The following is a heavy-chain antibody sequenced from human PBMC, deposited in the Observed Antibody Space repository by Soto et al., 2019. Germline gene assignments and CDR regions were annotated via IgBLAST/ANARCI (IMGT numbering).Heavy chain of an antibody. CDR2: INHSGST. J-gene: IGHJ4*02. D-gene: IGHD3-3*01. CDR1: GGSFSGYY. CDR3: ARASAVLRFLEWHPRGYFDY. V-gene: IGHV4-34*01. Sequence: SATLSLTCAVYGGSFSGYYWSWIRQPPGKGLEWIGEINHSGSTNYNPSLKSRVTISVDTSKNQFSLKLSSVTAADTAVYYCARASAVLRFLEWHPRGYFDYWGQGTLVTVS.